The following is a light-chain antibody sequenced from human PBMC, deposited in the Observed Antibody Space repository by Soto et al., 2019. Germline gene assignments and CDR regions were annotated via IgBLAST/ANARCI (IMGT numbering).Light chain of an antibody. Sequence: QSVLSQTASVSGSPGQSITISCTGTSSDIGNYNYVSWYQQHPGKAPKLMIYEVSNRPSGVSNRFSGSKSGNTASLTISGLQAEDEADYYCSSYTSSSTLNYVFGTGTKLTVL. J-gene: IGLJ1*01. V-gene: IGLV2-14*01. CDR3: SSYTSSSTLNYV. CDR2: EVS. CDR1: SSDIGNYNY.